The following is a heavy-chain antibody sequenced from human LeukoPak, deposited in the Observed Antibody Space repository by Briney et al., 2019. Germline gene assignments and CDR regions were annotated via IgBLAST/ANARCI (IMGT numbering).Heavy chain of an antibody. D-gene: IGHD5-12*01. J-gene: IGHJ4*02. Sequence: PSETLSLTCAVSGGSISSGGYSWSWIRQPPGKGPEWIGYIYHSGSTYYNPSLKSRVTISVDRSKNQFSLKLSSVTAADTAVYYCARGLERLRSLDYWGQGTLVTVSS. CDR2: IYHSGST. CDR1: GGSISSGGYS. V-gene: IGHV4-30-2*01. CDR3: ARGLERLRSLDY.